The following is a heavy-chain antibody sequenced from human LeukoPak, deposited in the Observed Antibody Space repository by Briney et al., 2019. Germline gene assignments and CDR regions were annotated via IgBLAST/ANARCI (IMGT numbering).Heavy chain of an antibody. J-gene: IGHJ6*02. Sequence: GGSLRLSCAASGFTFSSYEMNWVRQAQGKGLEWVSYISSRGSTIYYADSVKGRFTISRDNAKNSLYLQMNSLRAEDTAVYYCARKDYDFWSGYYPPHYYYYSMDVWGQGTTVTVSS. D-gene: IGHD3-3*01. V-gene: IGHV3-48*03. CDR1: GFTFSSYE. CDR2: ISSRGSTI. CDR3: ARKDYDFWSGYYPPHYYYYSMDV.